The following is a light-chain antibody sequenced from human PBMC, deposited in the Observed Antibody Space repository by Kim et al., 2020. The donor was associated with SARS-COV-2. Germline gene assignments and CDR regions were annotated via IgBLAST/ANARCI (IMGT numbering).Light chain of an antibody. CDR2: DVT. J-gene: IGLJ6*01. CDR1: NTDIGAYNF. V-gene: IGLV2-14*03. Sequence: QSALTQPASVSGSPGQSITISCTGGNTDIGAYNFVSWYQHSPGRSPKMIIYDVTKRPSGVSTRFSGSKSDTTASLTISGLQPEDEGDYYCGSFSTVVTVVFGGGTKVTGL. CDR3: GSFSTVVTVV.